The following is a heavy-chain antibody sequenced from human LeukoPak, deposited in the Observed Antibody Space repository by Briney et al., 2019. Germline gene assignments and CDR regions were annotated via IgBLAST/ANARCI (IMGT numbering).Heavy chain of an antibody. Sequence: ASVKVSCKASGYTFTSYDINWVRQSTGQGLEWMGWMNPNSGNTGYAQKFPGRVTITRNTSISTAYMELNSLRSEDTAVYYCARAPSLIAGRPRNWLDPWGQGTLVTVSS. D-gene: IGHD6-6*01. CDR3: ARAPSLIAGRPRNWLDP. V-gene: IGHV1-8*03. CDR1: GYTFTSYD. J-gene: IGHJ5*02. CDR2: MNPNSGNT.